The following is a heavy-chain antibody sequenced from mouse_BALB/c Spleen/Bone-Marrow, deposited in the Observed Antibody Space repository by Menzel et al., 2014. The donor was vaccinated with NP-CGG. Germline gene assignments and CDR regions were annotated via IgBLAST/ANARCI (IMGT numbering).Heavy chain of an antibody. Sequence: VQLVESGAELVRPGSSVKISCESSGYVFSTYWINWVKQRPGQGLEWIGQIYPGDGDTDYNGKFKDKATLTADKSSSTAYMQLSSLTSEDSAVYFCARGGISVDYWGQGTTLTVSS. J-gene: IGHJ2*01. CDR1: GYVFSTYW. CDR3: ARGGISVDY. CDR2: IYPGDGDT. V-gene: IGHV1-80*01.